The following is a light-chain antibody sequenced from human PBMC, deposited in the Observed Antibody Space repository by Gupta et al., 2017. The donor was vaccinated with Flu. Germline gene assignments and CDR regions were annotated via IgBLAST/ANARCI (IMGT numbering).Light chain of an antibody. J-gene: IGLJ2*01. CDR3: AAWDDSLSGLV. Sequence: QSVLTQPPSAAGTPWQKVTISCSGSSSNIGNNSVFWYQHFPGTAPKLLVSRNNVRPSGVPDRFSGSKSGTSASLAISGLRSEDEADYYCAAWDDSLSGLVFGGGTKLTVV. V-gene: IGLV1-47*01. CDR2: RNN. CDR1: SSNIGNNS.